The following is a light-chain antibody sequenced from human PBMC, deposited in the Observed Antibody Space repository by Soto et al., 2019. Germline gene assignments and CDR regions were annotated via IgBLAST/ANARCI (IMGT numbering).Light chain of an antibody. J-gene: IGKJ4*01. V-gene: IGKV3-11*01. CDR2: DAS. CDR3: QQRSNWPQLT. Sequence: EIVLTQSPATLSLSPGERATLSCRASQSVSSYLAWYQQKPGQAPRLLIYDASNRATGIPARFSASGSGTAFTLTISSLAPEDFAVYYCQQRSNWPQLTFGGGTKVDIK. CDR1: QSVSSY.